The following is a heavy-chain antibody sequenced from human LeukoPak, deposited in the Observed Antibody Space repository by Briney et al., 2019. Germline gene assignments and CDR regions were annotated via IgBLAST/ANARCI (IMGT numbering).Heavy chain of an antibody. CDR1: GYTFSSFG. J-gene: IGHJ5*02. Sequence: SVTVSCKGSGYTFSSFGITWVRQAPGQGLEWMGGIIPIFGTANYAQKFQGRVTITTDESTSTAYMELSSLRSEDTAVYYCARATITMVRGDWFDPWGQGTLVTVSS. V-gene: IGHV1-69*05. D-gene: IGHD3-10*01. CDR2: IIPIFGTA. CDR3: ARATITMVRGDWFDP.